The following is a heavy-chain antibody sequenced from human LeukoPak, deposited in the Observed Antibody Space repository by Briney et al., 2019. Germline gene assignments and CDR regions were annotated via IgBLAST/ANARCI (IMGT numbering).Heavy chain of an antibody. Sequence: GGSLRLSCAASGFTFSSYAMSWVRQAPGKGLEWVSAISGSGGSTYYADAVKGRFTISRDNSKNTLYLQMNSLRAEDTAVYYCAREGGYSYGSPPLDYWGQGTLVTVSS. V-gene: IGHV3-23*01. CDR2: ISGSGGST. J-gene: IGHJ4*02. D-gene: IGHD5-18*01. CDR1: GFTFSSYA. CDR3: AREGGYSYGSPPLDY.